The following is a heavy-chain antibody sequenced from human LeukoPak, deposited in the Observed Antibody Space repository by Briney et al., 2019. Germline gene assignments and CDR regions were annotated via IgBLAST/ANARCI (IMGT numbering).Heavy chain of an antibody. CDR2: ISPTSSTI. CDR1: GFTFSLYS. Sequence: GGSLRLSCAASGFTFSLYSMNWVRQAPGKGLEWVSYISPTSSTIVYADSVKGRFTMSRDNANNSLYLQINSLRDEDSAVYHCTRGAYNSGPDYCGQGALVTVSS. CDR3: TRGAYNSGPDY. D-gene: IGHD6-19*01. J-gene: IGHJ4*02. V-gene: IGHV3-48*02.